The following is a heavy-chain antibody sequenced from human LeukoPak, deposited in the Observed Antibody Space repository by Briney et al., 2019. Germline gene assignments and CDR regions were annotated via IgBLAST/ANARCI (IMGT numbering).Heavy chain of an antibody. CDR2: ISPSGDIT. Sequence: PGGSLRLSCAASGFTVSSYEMNWVRQAPGKGLEWVSGISPSGDITYYADSVKGRFTISRDNSKNTLYLEVISLTAEDTAVYYCAKDDAWLRFGEWSQGTLVTVSS. CDR1: GFTVSSYE. CDR3: AKDDAWLRFGE. V-gene: IGHV3-23*01. D-gene: IGHD3-10*01. J-gene: IGHJ4*02.